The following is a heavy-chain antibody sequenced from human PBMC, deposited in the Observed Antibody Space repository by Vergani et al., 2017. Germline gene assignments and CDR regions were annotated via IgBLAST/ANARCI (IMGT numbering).Heavy chain of an antibody. D-gene: IGHD2-15*01. CDR3: ARGLYSGGYGMDV. V-gene: IGHV1-18*01. Sequence: QVQLVQSGAEMKKPGASVNVSCKTSGYSFNSYGINWVRKAPGQGLEWLGWISGYDGKTKYVEKLQGRVTITRNTSISTAYMELSSLRSEDTAVYYCARGLYSGGYGMDVWGQGTTVTVSS. J-gene: IGHJ6*02. CDR2: ISGYDGKT. CDR1: GYSFNSYG.